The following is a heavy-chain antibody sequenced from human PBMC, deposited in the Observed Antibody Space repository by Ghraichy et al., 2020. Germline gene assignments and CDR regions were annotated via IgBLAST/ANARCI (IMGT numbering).Heavy chain of an antibody. J-gene: IGHJ4*02. Sequence: GGSLRLSCAASGFTFSNNAMIWVRQVPGEGLEWVSGISSSGADTYYADSVKGRFTISRDNSKNTLYLQMSGLRAEDTALYYWETRPAYDILVGYGGLDYWGQGTLVTVSS. CDR1: GFTFSNNA. D-gene: IGHD3-9*01. CDR2: ISSSGADT. V-gene: IGHV3-23*01. CDR3: ETRPAYDILVGYGGLDY.